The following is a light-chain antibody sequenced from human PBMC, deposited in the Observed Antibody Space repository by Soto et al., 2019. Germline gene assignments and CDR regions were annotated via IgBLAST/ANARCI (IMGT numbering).Light chain of an antibody. Sequence: QSVLTQPPSVSGAPGQRVTIACTGITSNSGTAFDVHWYRHFPGSAPKLLIFEVSSRPSGVSNRFSGSKSGNTASLTISALQAEDEADYFCNSYSSSTSLPYVFGTGTKVTVL. V-gene: IGLV1-40*01. CDR1: TSNSGTAFD. CDR3: NSYSSSTSLPYV. CDR2: EVS. J-gene: IGLJ1*01.